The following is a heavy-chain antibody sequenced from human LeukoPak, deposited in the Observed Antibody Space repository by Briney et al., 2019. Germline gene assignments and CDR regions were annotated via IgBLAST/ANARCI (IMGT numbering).Heavy chain of an antibody. V-gene: IGHV3-30*04. CDR3: AKDRDYGDYNWFDP. Sequence: GGSLRLSCAASGFTFSSYAMHWVRQAPGKGLEWVAVISYDGSNKYYADSVKGRFTISRDNSKNTLYLQMNSLRAEDTAVYYCAKDRDYGDYNWFDPWGQGTLVTVSS. CDR1: GFTFSSYA. J-gene: IGHJ5*02. CDR2: ISYDGSNK. D-gene: IGHD4-17*01.